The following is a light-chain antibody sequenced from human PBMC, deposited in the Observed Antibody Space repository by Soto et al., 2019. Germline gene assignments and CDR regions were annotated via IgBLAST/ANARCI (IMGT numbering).Light chain of an antibody. CDR3: QQYNSLWT. CDR2: DAS. Sequence: DIQMTQSPSTLSASVGDRVTITCRASQSISSWLAWYQQKPGKAPKLLIYDASSLESGVPSRFSGSGSGTEFTHTISILQPDDFATYYCQQYNSLWTFGQGTKVEIK. V-gene: IGKV1-5*01. J-gene: IGKJ1*01. CDR1: QSISSW.